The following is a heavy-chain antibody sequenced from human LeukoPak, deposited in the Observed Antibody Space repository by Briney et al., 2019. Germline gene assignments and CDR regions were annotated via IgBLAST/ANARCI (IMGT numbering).Heavy chain of an antibody. Sequence: ASVKVSCKASGYTFTSYYIHWVRQAPGQGLEWMGIINPSGGSTTYAQEFQGRVTMTRDMSTRTLYMELSSLRSEDTAFYYCARVGDYSPRGWFDPWGQGTLVTVSS. CDR1: GYTFTSYY. CDR2: INPSGGST. V-gene: IGHV1-46*01. CDR3: ARVGDYSPRGWFDP. D-gene: IGHD4-11*01. J-gene: IGHJ5*02.